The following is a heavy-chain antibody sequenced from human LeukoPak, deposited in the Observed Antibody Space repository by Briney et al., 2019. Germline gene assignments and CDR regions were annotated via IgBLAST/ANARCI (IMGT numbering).Heavy chain of an antibody. V-gene: IGHV3-7*01. J-gene: IGHJ5*02. CDR2: INQDGSAN. Sequence: PGGSLRLSCAASGFTFSRCWMNWVRQAPGKGLEWVASINQDGSANYYVDSVKGRFTISRDNAKNSLYLQMNSLRAEDTAVYYCARVGGSYWGWFDPWGQGTLVTVSS. CDR1: GFTFSRCW. CDR3: ARVGGSYWGWFDP. D-gene: IGHD1-26*01.